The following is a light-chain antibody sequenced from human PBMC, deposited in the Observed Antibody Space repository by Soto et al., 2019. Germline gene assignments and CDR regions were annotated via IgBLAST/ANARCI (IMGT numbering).Light chain of an antibody. CDR3: QQYNNWPPWT. CDR1: QSVSSN. J-gene: IGKJ1*01. CDR2: GAS. Sequence: MVMTQSPATLSVSPGERAALSCSASQSVSSNLAWYQQKPGQAPRLLIYGASTRATGIPARFSGSGSGTEFTLTISSLQSEDFAVYYCQQYNNWPPWTFGQGTKVDIK. V-gene: IGKV3-15*01.